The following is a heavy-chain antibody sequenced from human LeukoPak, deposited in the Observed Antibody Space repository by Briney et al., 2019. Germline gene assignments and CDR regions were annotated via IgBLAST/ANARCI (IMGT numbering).Heavy chain of an antibody. V-gene: IGHV3-23*01. J-gene: IGHJ4*02. CDR1: GFTFSSYA. CDR3: AKRLYQGQQWLVPGFDY. D-gene: IGHD6-19*01. CDR2: ISGSGGST. Sequence: AGGSLRLSCAASGFTFSSYAMNWVRRAPGKGLEWVSAISGSGGSTRYADSVRGRFTISRDNSMNTLSLQMNTLRAEDTAVYYCAKRLYQGQQWLVPGFDYWGQGTLVTVSS.